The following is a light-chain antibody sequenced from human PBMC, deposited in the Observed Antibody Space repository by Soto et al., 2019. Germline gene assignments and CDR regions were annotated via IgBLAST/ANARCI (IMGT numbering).Light chain of an antibody. Sequence: EIVLTQSPATLSLSPGERATLSCRASQDVGHYLAWYQQRPGQAPRLLIYDASNRATGIPARFSGGGSGTDFTLTISSLEPEDFAVYYCQQYDNYRAFGQGTKVEIK. J-gene: IGKJ1*01. CDR1: QDVGHY. CDR2: DAS. V-gene: IGKV3D-11*01. CDR3: QQYDNYRA.